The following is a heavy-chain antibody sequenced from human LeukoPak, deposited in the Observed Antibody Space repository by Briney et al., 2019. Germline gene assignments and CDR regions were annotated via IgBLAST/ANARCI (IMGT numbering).Heavy chain of an antibody. V-gene: IGHV4-34*01. CDR1: GGSFSGYY. CDR2: INHSGST. Sequence: SETLSLTCAVYGGSFSGYYRSWIRQPPGKGLEWIGEINHSGSTNYNPSLKSRVTISVDTSKNQFSLKLSSVTAADTAVYYCARGLAARYFDYWGQGTLVTVSS. CDR3: ARGLAARYFDY. D-gene: IGHD6-13*01. J-gene: IGHJ4*02.